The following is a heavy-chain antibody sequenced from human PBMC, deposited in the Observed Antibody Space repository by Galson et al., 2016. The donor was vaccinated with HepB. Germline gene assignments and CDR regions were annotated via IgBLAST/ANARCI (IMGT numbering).Heavy chain of an antibody. D-gene: IGHD4-17*01. V-gene: IGHV3-30-3*01. J-gene: IGHJ6*02. CDR3: ASLQWYGDYGAYRYYSKDV. Sequence: SLRLSCAASGFTFSRNAFHWVRQAPGKGLEWVAVISYDGNNKKYLDSVKGRFTISRDNSYNTVYLQMNSLRADDTAVYYCASLQWYGDYGAYRYYSKDVWGQETTVTVSS. CDR1: GFTFSRNA. CDR2: ISYDGNNK.